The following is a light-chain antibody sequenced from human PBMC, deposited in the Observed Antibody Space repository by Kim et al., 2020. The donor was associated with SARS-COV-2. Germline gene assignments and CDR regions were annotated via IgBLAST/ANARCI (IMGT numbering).Light chain of an antibody. V-gene: IGLV3-25*03. CDR1: ALPKQY. CDR3: QSADSTRWV. CDR2: KDS. Sequence: SYELTQPPSVSVSPGQTARITCSGDALPKQYAYWYQQKPGQAPVLVIYKDSERPSGIPERFSGSSSGTTVTLTISGVQAEDEADYYCQSADSTRWVFGGG. J-gene: IGLJ3*02.